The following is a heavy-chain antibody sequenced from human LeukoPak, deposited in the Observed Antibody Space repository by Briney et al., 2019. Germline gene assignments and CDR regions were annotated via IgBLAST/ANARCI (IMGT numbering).Heavy chain of an antibody. V-gene: IGHV3-49*04. CDR1: GLSFGDYA. D-gene: IGHD1-26*01. CDR2: IRRKAYGGTT. J-gene: IGHJ4*02. CDR3: TRLYSESTSWALDY. Sequence: PGRSLRLSCTTSGLSFGDYAMSWVRQAPGKGLEWVGFIRRKAYGGTTEYAASVKGRFTISRDDSKSIAYLQMNSLKTEDTAVYYCTRLYSESTSWALDYWGQGTLVTVSS.